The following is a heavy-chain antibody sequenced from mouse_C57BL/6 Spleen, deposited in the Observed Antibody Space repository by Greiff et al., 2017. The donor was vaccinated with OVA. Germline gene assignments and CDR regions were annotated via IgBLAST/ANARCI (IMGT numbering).Heavy chain of an antibody. J-gene: IGHJ4*01. Sequence: EVKLMESGGGLVQPKGSLNLSCAASGFSFNTYAMNWVRQAPGKGLDWVARIRSKSNNYATYYADSVKDRFTISRDDSESMLYLQMNNLKTEDTAMYYCVSPITTVAPYAMDYWGQGTSVTVSS. D-gene: IGHD1-1*01. CDR2: IRSKSNNYAT. V-gene: IGHV10-1*01. CDR1: GFSFNTYA. CDR3: VSPITTVAPYAMDY.